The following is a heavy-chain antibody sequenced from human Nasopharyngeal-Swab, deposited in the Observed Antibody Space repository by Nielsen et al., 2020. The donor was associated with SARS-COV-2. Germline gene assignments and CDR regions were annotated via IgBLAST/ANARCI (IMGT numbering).Heavy chain of an antibody. D-gene: IGHD3-22*01. V-gene: IGHV3-48*01. CDR3: AREHYYDSSGYYLLYYYYYMDV. CDR2: ISSSSSTI. Sequence: GESLKISCAASGFTFSSYSMNWVRQAPGKGLEWVSCISSSSSTIYYADSVKGRYTISRDNAKNSLYLQMNSLRAEDTAVYYCAREHYYDSSGYYLLYYYYYMDVWGKGTTVTVSS. CDR1: GFTFSSYS. J-gene: IGHJ6*03.